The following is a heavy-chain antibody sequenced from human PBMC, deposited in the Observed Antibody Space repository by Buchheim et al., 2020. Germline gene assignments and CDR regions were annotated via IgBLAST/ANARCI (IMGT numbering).Heavy chain of an antibody. V-gene: IGHV4-30-4*01. CDR3: ARGVGLELRYNWFDP. CDR1: GGSISSRDYY. J-gene: IGHJ5*02. D-gene: IGHD1-7*01. CDR2: SYYSGST. Sequence: QVQLQESGPGLVKPSQTLSLTCTVSGGSISSRDYYWSWIRQPPGKGLEWIGYSYYSGSTYYNPSLKGRVIISVDTSKNPFSLKLTSVTAADTAVYYCARGVGLELRYNWFDPWGQGTL.